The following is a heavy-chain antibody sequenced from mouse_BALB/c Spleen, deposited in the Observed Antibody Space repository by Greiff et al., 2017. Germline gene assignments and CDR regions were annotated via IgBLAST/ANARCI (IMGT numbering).Heavy chain of an antibody. Sequence: QVQLKEPGPGLVAPSQSLSITCTLPGISSTDSGVSWIRKPPGKGLEWLGGIWGGGSTYYTSALKSRLSISKDNSKSQVFLKMNSLQTDDTAMYYCAKHDYYVSSPYWYFDAWGAGTTVTVSS. CDR1: GISSTDSG. CDR3: AKHDYYVSSPYWYFDA. J-gene: IGHJ1*01. V-gene: IGHV2-6-5*01. CDR2: IWGGGST. D-gene: IGHD1-1*01.